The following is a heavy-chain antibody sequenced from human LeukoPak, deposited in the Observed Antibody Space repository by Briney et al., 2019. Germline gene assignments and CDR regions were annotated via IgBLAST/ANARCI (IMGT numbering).Heavy chain of an antibody. CDR3: AREKGPMSRYSSGWYPFDY. J-gene: IGHJ4*02. D-gene: IGHD6-19*01. CDR2: ISGSGGST. V-gene: IGHV3-23*01. CDR1: GFTFSSYA. Sequence: PGGSLRLSCAASGFTFSSYAMSWVRQAPGKGLEWVSAISGSGGSTYYADSVKGRFTISRDNSKNTLYLQMNSLRAEDTAVYYCAREKGPMSRYSSGWYPFDYWGQGTLVTVSS.